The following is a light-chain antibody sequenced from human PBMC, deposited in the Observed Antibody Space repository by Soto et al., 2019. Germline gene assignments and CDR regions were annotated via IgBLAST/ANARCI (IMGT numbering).Light chain of an antibody. Sequence: DIQMTQSPSTLSASVGDRVTITCRASQSISSWLAWYQQKPGKAPKLLIYDASNLETGVPSRFSGSGSGTDFTFTISSLQPEDIATYYCQQYRNLVALTFGGGTKVDIK. CDR2: DAS. J-gene: IGKJ4*01. CDR3: QQYRNLVALT. CDR1: QSISSW. V-gene: IGKV1-5*01.